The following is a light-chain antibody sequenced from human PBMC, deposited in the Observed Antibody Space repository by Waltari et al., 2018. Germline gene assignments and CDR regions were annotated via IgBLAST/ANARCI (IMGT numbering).Light chain of an antibody. CDR1: QSVSYTASNTHY. Sequence: DIVMPQSPDSLAVSLGERAPINRKPSQSVSYTASNTHYLAWYQQKPGQPPKLIIYWASNRESGVPDRFSGSGSGTDFTLTISRLQAEDVAVYYCQKYYTTPLTCGGGTKVEI. V-gene: IGKV4-1*01. CDR2: WAS. J-gene: IGKJ4*01. CDR3: QKYYTTPLT.